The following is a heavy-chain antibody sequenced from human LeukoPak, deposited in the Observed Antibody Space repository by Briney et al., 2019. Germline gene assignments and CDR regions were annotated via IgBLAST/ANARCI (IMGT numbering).Heavy chain of an antibody. CDR2: IYTSGST. D-gene: IGHD6-13*01. Sequence: SETLSLTCTVSGGSISSGSYYWSWIRQPAGKGLEWVGRIYTSGSTNYNPSLKSRVTISVDTSKNQFSLKLSSVTAADTAVYYCAREAAAGSYYFDYRGQGTLVTVSS. CDR1: GGSISSGSYY. CDR3: AREAAAGSYYFDY. J-gene: IGHJ4*02. V-gene: IGHV4-61*02.